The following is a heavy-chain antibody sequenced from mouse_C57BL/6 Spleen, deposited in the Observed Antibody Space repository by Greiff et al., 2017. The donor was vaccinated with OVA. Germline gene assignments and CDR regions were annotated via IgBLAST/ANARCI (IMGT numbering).Heavy chain of an antibody. Sequence: VQLQQPGAELVKPGASVKMSCKASGYTFTSYWITWVKQRPGQGLEWIGDIYPGSGSTNYNEKFKSKATLTVDTSSSTAYMQLSSLTSEDSAVYYCARDVDYTGYFDVWGTGTTVTVSS. D-gene: IGHD2-4*01. V-gene: IGHV1-55*01. CDR1: GYTFTSYW. J-gene: IGHJ1*03. CDR3: ARDVDYTGYFDV. CDR2: IYPGSGST.